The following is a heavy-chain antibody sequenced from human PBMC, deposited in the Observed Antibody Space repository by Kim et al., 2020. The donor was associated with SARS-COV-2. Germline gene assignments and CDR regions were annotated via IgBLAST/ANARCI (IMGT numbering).Heavy chain of an antibody. J-gene: IGHJ4*02. CDR1: GGSITSSSYY. D-gene: IGHD3-22*01. Sequence: SETLSLTCTLPGGSITSSSYYWSWMRQPAGKGLEWIGRIYTSGSTNYNPSLKSRVAISVDSSKNQFSLKLTSVTAADTGVYYCASAYYYDSGGSLDYWGQGTLVTVAS. CDR3: ASAYYYDSGGSLDY. CDR2: IYTSGST. V-gene: IGHV4-61*02.